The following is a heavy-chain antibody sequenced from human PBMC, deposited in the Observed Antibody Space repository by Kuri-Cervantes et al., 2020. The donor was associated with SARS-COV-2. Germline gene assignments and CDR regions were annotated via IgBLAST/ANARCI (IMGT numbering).Heavy chain of an antibody. V-gene: IGHV1-3*01. D-gene: IGHD5-18*01. CDR1: GYTFTSYA. CDR2: INAGNGNT. J-gene: IGHJ4*02. CDR3: ARDRNPYSYGPLFDY. Sequence: ASVKVSCKASGYTFTSYAMHWVRQAPGQRLEWMGWINAGNGNTKYSQKFQGRVTITRDTSASTAYMELSSLRSDDTAVYYCARDRNPYSYGPLFDYWGQGTLVTVSS.